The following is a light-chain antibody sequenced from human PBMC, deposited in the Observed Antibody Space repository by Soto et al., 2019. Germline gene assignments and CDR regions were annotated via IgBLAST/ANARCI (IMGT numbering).Light chain of an antibody. Sequence: EIVLTQSPGTLSVCPGERATLSCRASQSVSSSYLAWYQQKPGQAPRLLIYGASSRATGIPDRFSGSGSGTDFTLTISRLEPEDFAVYYCQQFGSSPLFTFGPGTKVDVK. CDR3: QQFGSSPLFT. CDR1: QSVSSSY. V-gene: IGKV3-20*01. J-gene: IGKJ3*01. CDR2: GAS.